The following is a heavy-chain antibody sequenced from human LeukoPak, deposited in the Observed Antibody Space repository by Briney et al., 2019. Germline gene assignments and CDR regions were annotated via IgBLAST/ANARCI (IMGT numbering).Heavy chain of an antibody. D-gene: IGHD3-16*01. CDR3: ARGGGLDV. CDR2: ISYDGSNK. J-gene: IGHJ6*02. V-gene: IGHV3-30*04. Sequence: GRSLRLSCAASGFTFSSYAMHWVRQAPGKGLEWVAVISYDGSNKYYADSVKGRFTISRDNAKNSLYLQMSNLRAEDTAVYFCARGGGLDVWGQGATVTVSS. CDR1: GFTFSSYA.